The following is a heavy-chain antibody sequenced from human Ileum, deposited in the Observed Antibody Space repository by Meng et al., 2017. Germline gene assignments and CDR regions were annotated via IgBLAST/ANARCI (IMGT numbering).Heavy chain of an antibody. CDR3: GGGAGWLVDY. J-gene: IGHJ4*02. CDR2: IKGDGTEK. V-gene: IGHV3-7*04. Sequence: GGSLRLSCAASGFTFSEFWMKWFRQAPGKGLEWVATIKGDGTEKYYLDSVRGRFTISRDNAKNSQYLEMKSLTSDDTAVYICGGGAGWLVDYWGQGTLVTVSS. CDR1: GFTFSEFW. D-gene: IGHD6-19*01.